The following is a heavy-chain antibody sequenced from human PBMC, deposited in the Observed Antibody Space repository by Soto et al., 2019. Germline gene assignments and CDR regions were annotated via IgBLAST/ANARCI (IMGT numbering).Heavy chain of an antibody. V-gene: IGHV3-30*18. J-gene: IGHJ4*02. Sequence: ESGGGVVQPGRSLRLSCAASGFTFSSYGMHWVRQAPGKGLEWVAVISYDGSNKYYADSVKGRFTISRDNSKNTLYLQMNSLRAEDTAVYYCAKDRGGYYYDSSGYYPLDYWGQGTLVTVSS. CDR2: ISYDGSNK. CDR3: AKDRGGYYYDSSGYYPLDY. CDR1: GFTFSSYG. D-gene: IGHD3-22*01.